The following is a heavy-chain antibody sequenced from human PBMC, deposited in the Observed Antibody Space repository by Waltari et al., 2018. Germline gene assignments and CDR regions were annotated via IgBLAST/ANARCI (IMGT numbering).Heavy chain of an antibody. CDR3: ARRDYSGSRGPLGY. V-gene: IGHV4-34*01. D-gene: IGHD1-26*01. CDR2: INHSGST. CDR1: GGSFSGYY. J-gene: IGHJ4*02. Sequence: QVQLQQWGAGLLKPSETLSLTCAVYGGSFSGYYWSWTRQPPGKWLEWIGEINHSGSTNYHPSLKVRVTISVDTSKNQFSLKLSSVTAADTAVYYCARRDYSGSRGPLGYWGQGTLVTVSS.